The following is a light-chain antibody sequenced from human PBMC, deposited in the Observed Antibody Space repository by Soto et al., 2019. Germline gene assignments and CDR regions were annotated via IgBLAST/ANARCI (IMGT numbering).Light chain of an antibody. Sequence: DIQMTQSPSTLSASVGDRVTITCRASQSITNWLAWYQQKPGKAPRLLIYDVSTLESGVPSRFSGSGSRTEFTLTISSRQPDDFATYYWQQYYSYPWPFGQGTKVEIK. CDR1: QSITNW. J-gene: IGKJ1*01. CDR2: DVS. CDR3: QQYYSYPWP. V-gene: IGKV1-5*01.